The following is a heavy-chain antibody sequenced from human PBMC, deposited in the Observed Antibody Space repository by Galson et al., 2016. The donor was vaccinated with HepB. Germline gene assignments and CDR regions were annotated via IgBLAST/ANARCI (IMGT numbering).Heavy chain of an antibody. CDR2: ISDDGSEK. D-gene: IGHD3-3*01. V-gene: IGHV3-33*05. J-gene: IGHJ3*02. Sequence: SLRLSCAASGFTFSNYGMHWVRQAPGKGLEWVAVISDDGSEKYYGDSVKGRYTVSRDNSRNTMNLQMNSLRAEDTAVYYCAREGWDYDFWSGYSREAFDIWGQGTMVTVSS. CDR1: GFTFSNYG. CDR3: AREGWDYDFWSGYSREAFDI.